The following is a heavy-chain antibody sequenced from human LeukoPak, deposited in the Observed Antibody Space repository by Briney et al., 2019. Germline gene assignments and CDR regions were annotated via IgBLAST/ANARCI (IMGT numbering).Heavy chain of an antibody. CDR2: IKQDGSEK. J-gene: IGHJ4*02. CDR1: GFTFSTYW. D-gene: IGHD3-10*01. Sequence: GGSLRLSCAASGFTFSTYWMSWVRQAPGKGLEWVANIKQDGSEKYYVDSVKGRFTISRDNAKNSLYLQINSLRAEDTAVYYCTKTSGSYFFSGIDYWGQGILVTVSS. CDR3: TKTSGSYFFSGIDY. V-gene: IGHV3-7*01.